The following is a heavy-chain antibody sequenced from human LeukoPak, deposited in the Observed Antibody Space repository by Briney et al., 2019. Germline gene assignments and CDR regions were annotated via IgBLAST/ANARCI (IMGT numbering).Heavy chain of an antibody. CDR3: AKAEGYDILTGLDY. D-gene: IGHD3-9*01. V-gene: IGHV3-23*01. CDR1: GFTFSSYA. Sequence: GSLRLSCATSGFTFSSYAMSWVRQAPGKGLEWVTGIGASGGSTYYADSVKGRFTISRDNSKNTLYLQMNSLRTEDTAVYYCAKAEGYDILTGLDYWGQGTLVTVSS. J-gene: IGHJ4*02. CDR2: IGASGGST.